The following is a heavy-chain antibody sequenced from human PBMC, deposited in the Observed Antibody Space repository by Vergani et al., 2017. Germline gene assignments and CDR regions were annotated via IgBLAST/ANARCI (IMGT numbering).Heavy chain of an antibody. Sequence: QVQLQESGPGLVKPSETLSLTCTVSGGSISGYYWSWIRQPPGKGLEWIGYIYYSGSTNYNPSLKSRVTISVDTSKNQFSLKLSSVTAADTAVYYCARSPPGFSDSSGYLDYWGQGTLVTVSS. J-gene: IGHJ4*02. CDR2: IYYSGST. CDR1: GGSISGYY. CDR3: ARSPPGFSDSSGYLDY. D-gene: IGHD3-22*01. V-gene: IGHV4-59*01.